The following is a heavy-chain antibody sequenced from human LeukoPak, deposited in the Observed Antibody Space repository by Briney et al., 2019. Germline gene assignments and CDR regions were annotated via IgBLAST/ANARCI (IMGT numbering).Heavy chain of an antibody. V-gene: IGHV3-48*03. D-gene: IGHD2-2*01. CDR3: AREEIVPAAYFDY. Sequence: GGSLRLSCAASGFTFSSYAMHWVRQAPGKGLEWVSYISSSGSTIYYADSVKGRFTISRDNAKNSLYLQMNSLRAEDTAVYYCAREEIVPAAYFDYWGQGTLVTVSS. J-gene: IGHJ4*02. CDR2: ISSSGSTI. CDR1: GFTFSSYA.